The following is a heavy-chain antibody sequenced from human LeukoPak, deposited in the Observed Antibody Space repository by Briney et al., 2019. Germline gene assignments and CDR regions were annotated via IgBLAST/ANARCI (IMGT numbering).Heavy chain of an antibody. CDR1: GFTFSSYA. CDR3: AKGRAAAGTYYFDY. J-gene: IGHJ4*02. D-gene: IGHD6-13*01. Sequence: GGSLRLSCAASGFTFSSYAMSWVRQAPGKGLGWVSAISGSGGSTYYADSVKGRFTISRDNSKNTLYLQMNSLRAEDTAVYYCAKGRAAAGTYYFDYWGQGTLVTVSS. V-gene: IGHV3-23*01. CDR2: ISGSGGST.